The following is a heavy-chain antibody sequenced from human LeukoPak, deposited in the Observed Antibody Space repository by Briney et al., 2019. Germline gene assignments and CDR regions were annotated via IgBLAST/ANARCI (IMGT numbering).Heavy chain of an antibody. D-gene: IGHD2-2*01. CDR2: IYSGGST. CDR3: ARDSSVGYCSSTSCYPDV. J-gene: IGHJ6*04. CDR1: GFTVSSNY. Sequence: PGGSLRLSCAASGFTVSSNYMSWVRQAPGKGLEWVSVIYSGGSTYYADSVKGRFTISRDNSKNTLYLQMNSLRAEDTAVYYCARDSSVGYCSSTSCYPDVWGKGTTVTVSS. V-gene: IGHV3-66*02.